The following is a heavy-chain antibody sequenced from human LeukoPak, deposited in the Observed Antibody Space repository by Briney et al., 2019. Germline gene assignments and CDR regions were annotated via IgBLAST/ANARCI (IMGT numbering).Heavy chain of an antibody. CDR1: GGTFSSYT. CDR3: ARDQQWLVRYFDY. D-gene: IGHD6-19*01. J-gene: IGHJ4*02. V-gene: IGHV1-69*04. Sequence: SVKVSCKASGGTFSSYTISWVRQAPGQGLEWMGRIIPILGIANYAQKFQGRVTITADKSTSTAYMELSSLRSEDTAVYYCARDQQWLVRYFDYWGQGTLVTVSS. CDR2: IIPILGIA.